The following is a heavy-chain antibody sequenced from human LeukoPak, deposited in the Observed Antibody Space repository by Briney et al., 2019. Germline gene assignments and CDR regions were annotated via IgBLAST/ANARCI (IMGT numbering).Heavy chain of an antibody. CDR2: VYYTGST. Sequence: SETLSLTCTVSGGSVSSGSYYWSWIRQPPGKGLEWIGYVYYTGSTNYNPSLKSRVTISVDTSKNQFSLKLSSVTAADTAVYYCASSPPYCSGGSCYLTPPDYWGQGTLVTVSS. CDR3: ASSPPYCSGGSCYLTPPDY. V-gene: IGHV4-61*01. CDR1: GGSVSSGSYY. D-gene: IGHD2-15*01. J-gene: IGHJ4*02.